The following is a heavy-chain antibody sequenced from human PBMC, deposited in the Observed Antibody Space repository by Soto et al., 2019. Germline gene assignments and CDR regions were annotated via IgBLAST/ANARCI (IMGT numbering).Heavy chain of an antibody. V-gene: IGHV3-33*01. CDR3: ARDLSCSSTSCYAPGYFDY. Sequence: QTGGSLRLSCAASGFTFSSYGMHWVRQAPGKGLEWVAVIWYDGSNKYYADSVKGRFTISGDNSKNTLYLQMNSLRAEDTAVYYCARDLSCSSTSCYAPGYFDYWGQGTLVTVSS. CDR1: GFTFSSYG. D-gene: IGHD2-2*01. J-gene: IGHJ4*02. CDR2: IWYDGSNK.